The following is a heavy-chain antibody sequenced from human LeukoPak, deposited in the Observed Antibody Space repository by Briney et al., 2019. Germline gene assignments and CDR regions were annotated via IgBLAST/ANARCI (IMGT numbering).Heavy chain of an antibody. CDR1: GFAFSNYN. Sequence: GGSLRLSCAVSGFAFSNYNMNWVRQAPGKGLEWVASISSSSGHIHYADSVKGRFTISRDNAKNSLYLQMNSLRAEDTAIYYCVGVTGTNDYWGQGTLVTVSS. CDR3: VGVTGTNDY. CDR2: ISSSSGHI. V-gene: IGHV3-21*01. D-gene: IGHD1-7*01. J-gene: IGHJ4*02.